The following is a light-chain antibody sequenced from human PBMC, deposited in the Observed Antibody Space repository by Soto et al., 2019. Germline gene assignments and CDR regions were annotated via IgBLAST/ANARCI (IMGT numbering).Light chain of an antibody. CDR3: SSYAGSSIFV. Sequence: QSALTQPASVSGSPGQSITISCTGSSSDVGTYNLVSWYQHHPGKAPKLMISEVIKRPSGVSNRFSGSKSGNTASLTISGLQAEDEADYYCSSYAGSSIFVFGGGTKVTVL. CDR2: EVI. CDR1: SSDVGTYNL. V-gene: IGLV2-23*02. J-gene: IGLJ2*01.